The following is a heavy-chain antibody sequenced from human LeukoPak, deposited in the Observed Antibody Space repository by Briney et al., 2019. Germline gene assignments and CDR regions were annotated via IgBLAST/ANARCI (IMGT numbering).Heavy chain of an antibody. CDR3: ARALYNWSDVGYDY. CDR2: INPNSGGT. D-gene: IGHD1-1*01. V-gene: IGHV1-2*02. J-gene: IGHJ4*02. Sequence: ASVKVSCKASGYTFTAYYIHWVRQAPGQGLEWMGWINPNSGGTNYAQKFQGRVTMTRDTSISSSYMELSSLTSDDAAVYYCARALYNWSDVGYDYWGQGTLVTVSS. CDR1: GYTFTAYY.